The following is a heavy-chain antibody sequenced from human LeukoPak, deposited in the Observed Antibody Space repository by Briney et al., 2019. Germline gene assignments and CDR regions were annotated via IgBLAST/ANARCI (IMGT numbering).Heavy chain of an antibody. CDR3: ARETSSSGGNWFDP. J-gene: IGHJ5*02. CDR2: ISSSGSTI. Sequence: KPGGSLRLSCAASGFTFSNYYMSWIRQAPGKGLEWVSYISSSGSTIYYADSVKGRFTISRDNAKNSLYLQMNSLRAEDTAVYYCARETSSSGGNWFDPWGQGTLVTVSS. D-gene: IGHD3-10*01. CDR1: GFTFSNYY. V-gene: IGHV3-11*01.